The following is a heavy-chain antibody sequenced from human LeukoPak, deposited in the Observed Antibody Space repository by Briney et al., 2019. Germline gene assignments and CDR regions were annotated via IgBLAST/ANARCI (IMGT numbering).Heavy chain of an antibody. V-gene: IGHV4-31*03. CDR2: VYYSGST. CDR3: ARAQGYYGMDV. Sequence: SETLSLTCTVSGGSISSGGYYWSRIRQHPGKGLEWIGYVYYSGSTYYNPSLKSRVTISVDTSKNQFSLKLSSVTAADTAVYYCARAQGYYGMDVWGQGTTVTVSS. CDR1: GGSISSGGYY. J-gene: IGHJ6*02.